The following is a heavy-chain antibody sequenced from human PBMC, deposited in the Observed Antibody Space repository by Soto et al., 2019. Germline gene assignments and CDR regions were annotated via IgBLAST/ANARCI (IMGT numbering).Heavy chain of an antibody. J-gene: IGHJ2*01. D-gene: IGHD5-12*01. CDR1: GGTFSSYT. Sequence: QVQLVQSGAEVKKPGSSVTVSCKASGGTFSSYTISWVRQAPGQGLEWMGGIIPIFGTANYAQKFQGRVTLTADEPTRTAYMEASSLRSEDTAVYYCARGNPGGLQLRYFDLWGRGTLVTVSS. CDR2: IIPIFGTA. V-gene: IGHV1-69*12. CDR3: ARGNPGGLQLRYFDL.